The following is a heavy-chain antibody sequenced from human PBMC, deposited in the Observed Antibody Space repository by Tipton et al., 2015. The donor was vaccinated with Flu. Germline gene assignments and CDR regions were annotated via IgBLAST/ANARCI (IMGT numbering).Heavy chain of an antibody. CDR2: IYYSGST. J-gene: IGHJ6*02. CDR3: ARDLKYSYHYYGMDV. Sequence: TLSLTCTVSGGSISSYYWSWIRQPPGKGLEWIGYIYYSGSTNYNPSLKSRVTISVDTSKNQFSLKLSSVTAADTAVYYCARDLKYSYHYYGMDVWGQGTTVTVSS. V-gene: IGHV4-59*01. CDR1: GGSISSYY.